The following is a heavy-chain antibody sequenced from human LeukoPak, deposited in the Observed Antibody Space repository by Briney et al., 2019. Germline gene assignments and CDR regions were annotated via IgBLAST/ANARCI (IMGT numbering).Heavy chain of an antibody. D-gene: IGHD4-17*01. V-gene: IGHV3-30*18. CDR3: AKEAYGDYVRFYSMDV. Sequence: GGSLRLSCAASAFTFHTYGMHWVRQAPGKGLEWVAAISYDGSHKYYADSVKGRFTVSRDNSKNTLYLHMSSLGPEDTAVYYCAKEAYGDYVRFYSMDVWGQGTTVTVSS. J-gene: IGHJ6*02. CDR2: ISYDGSHK. CDR1: AFTFHTYG.